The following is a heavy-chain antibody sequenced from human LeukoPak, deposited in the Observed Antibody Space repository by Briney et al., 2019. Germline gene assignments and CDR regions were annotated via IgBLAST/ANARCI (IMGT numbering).Heavy chain of an antibody. CDR1: GGTFSSYA. CDR2: IIPILGIA. D-gene: IGHD6-6*01. J-gene: IGHJ4*02. Sequence: ASVKVSCKASGGTFSSYAISWVRQAPGQGLEWMGRIIPILGIANYAQKFQGRVTITADKSTSTAYMELSSLRSDDTAVYYCARDSLRQLDVFDYWGQGTLVTVSS. V-gene: IGHV1-69*04. CDR3: ARDSLRQLDVFDY.